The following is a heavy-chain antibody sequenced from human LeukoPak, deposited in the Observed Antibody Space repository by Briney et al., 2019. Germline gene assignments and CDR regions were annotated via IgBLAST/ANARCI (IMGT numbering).Heavy chain of an antibody. CDR1: GYTFTGYY. CDR2: INPNSGGT. V-gene: IGHV1-2*06. Sequence: ASVKVSCKASGYTFTGYYMHWVRQAPGQGLEWMGRINPNSGGTNYAQKFQGRVTMTRDTSISTAYMELSRLRSDDTAVYYCARFQMSENGWWYYFDYGGQGTLVTVSS. D-gene: IGHD2-8*02. J-gene: IGHJ4*02. CDR3: ARFQMSENGWWYYFDY.